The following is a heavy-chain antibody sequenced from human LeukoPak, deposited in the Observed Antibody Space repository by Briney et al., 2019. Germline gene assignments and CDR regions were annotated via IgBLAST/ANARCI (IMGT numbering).Heavy chain of an antibody. CDR2: IASDGSST. CDR1: GFRITNAW. D-gene: IGHD4-23*01. J-gene: IGHJ4*02. Sequence: GGSLRLSCAASGFRITNAWMNWVRQAPGKGLVWVSRIASDGSSTTYADSVKGRFSISRDNAKNTLYLQMNSLRVEDTAVYYCARGRPHGNDYWGQGTLVSVSS. V-gene: IGHV3-74*01. CDR3: ARGRPHGNDY.